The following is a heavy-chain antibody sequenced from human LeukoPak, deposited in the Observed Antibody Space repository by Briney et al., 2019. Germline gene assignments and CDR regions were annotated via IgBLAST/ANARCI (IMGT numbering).Heavy chain of an antibody. V-gene: IGHV3-7*03. CDR3: AKVHVSGNYYGMDV. D-gene: IGHD3-10*01. CDR1: GFTFTSYW. CDR2: IKHDGSET. Sequence: GGSLRLSCAASGFTFTSYWMSWVRQAPGKGLEWVANIKHDGSETYYVDSVKGRFTVSRDNSKNTLYLQMNSLRAEDTAVYYCAKVHVSGNYYGMDVWGQGTTVTVSS. J-gene: IGHJ6*02.